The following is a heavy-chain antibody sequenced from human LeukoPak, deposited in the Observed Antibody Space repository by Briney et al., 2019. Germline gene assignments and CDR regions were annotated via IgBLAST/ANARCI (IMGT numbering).Heavy chain of an antibody. J-gene: IGHJ3*02. CDR3: ARYYDFWSGYYSYDAFDI. Sequence: GGSLRLSCAASGFTFSSYWMHWVRQAPGKGLVWVSRINSDGSSTIYADSVKGRFTISRNNAKNTLYLQMNSLRAEDTAVYYCARYYDFWSGYYSYDAFDIWGQGTMVTVSS. CDR2: INSDGSST. V-gene: IGHV3-74*01. CDR1: GFTFSSYW. D-gene: IGHD3-3*01.